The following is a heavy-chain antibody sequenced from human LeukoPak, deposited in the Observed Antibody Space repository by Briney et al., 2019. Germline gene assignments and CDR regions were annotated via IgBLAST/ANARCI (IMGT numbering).Heavy chain of an antibody. CDR3: AKGKTEYSSTALDY. CDR1: GSTFTTYW. D-gene: IGHD6-6*01. J-gene: IGHJ4*02. Sequence: GGSLRLSCAASGSTFTTYWMSWVRQAPGKGLEWVSAISGSGGSTYYADSVKGRFTISRDNSKNTLYLQMNSLRAEDTAVYYCAKGKTEYSSTALDYWGQGTLVTVSS. V-gene: IGHV3-23*01. CDR2: ISGSGGST.